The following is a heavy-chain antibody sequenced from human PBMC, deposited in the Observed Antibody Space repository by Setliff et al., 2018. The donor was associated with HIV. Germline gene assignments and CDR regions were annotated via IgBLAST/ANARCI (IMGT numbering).Heavy chain of an antibody. V-gene: IGHV4-61*02. CDR3: ARRIDNSGSLPPKNWFDT. D-gene: IGHD3-10*01. J-gene: IGHJ5*02. CDR1: GGSISSGSYY. CDR2: IYTSGST. Sequence: SETLSLTCTVSGGSISSGSYYWSWIRQPAGKGLEWIGRIYTSGSTNYNPSLKSRVTISVDTSKNQFSLELRSVTAADTAVYYCARRIDNSGSLPPKNWFDTWGQGRLVTVSS.